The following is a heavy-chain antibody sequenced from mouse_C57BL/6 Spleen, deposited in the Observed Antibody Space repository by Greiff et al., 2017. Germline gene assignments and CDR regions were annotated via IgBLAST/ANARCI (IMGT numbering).Heavy chain of an antibody. CDR2: IYPGDGDT. D-gene: IGHD1-1*01. Sequence: QVQLQQSGPELVKPGASVKISCKASGYAFSSSWMNWVKQRPGKGLEWIGRIYPGDGDTNYNGKFKGKATLTADKSSSTAYMQLSSLTSEDSAVYFCARYGITTVVAYYYAMDYWGQGTSVTVSS. CDR1: GYAFSSSW. V-gene: IGHV1-82*01. CDR3: ARYGITTVVAYYYAMDY. J-gene: IGHJ4*01.